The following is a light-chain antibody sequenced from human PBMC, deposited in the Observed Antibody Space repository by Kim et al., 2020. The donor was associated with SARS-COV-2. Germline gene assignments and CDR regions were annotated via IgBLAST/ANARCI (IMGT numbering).Light chain of an antibody. J-gene: IGLJ3*02. CDR1: KLGDKY. CDR2: QDS. Sequence: SYELTQPPSVSVSPGQTDSITCSGDKLGDKYACWYQQKPGQSPVLVIYQDSKWPSGIPERFSGSNSGNTATLTISGTQAMDEADYYCQAWDSSTWVFGGG. CDR3: QAWDSSTWV. V-gene: IGLV3-1*01.